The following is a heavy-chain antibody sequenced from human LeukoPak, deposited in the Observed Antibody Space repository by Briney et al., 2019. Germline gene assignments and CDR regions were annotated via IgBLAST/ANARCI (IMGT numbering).Heavy chain of an antibody. V-gene: IGHV4-59*01. CDR3: ASLSSKKVANFDY. J-gene: IGHJ4*02. CDR1: GGSISSYY. Sequence: SETLSLTCTVSGGSISSYYWSWIRQPPGKGLEWIGYIYYSGSTNYNPSLKSRVNISVDASKNQFSLRLTSVTAADTAVYYCASLSSKKVANFDYWGQGTLVTVSP. D-gene: IGHD2-15*01. CDR2: IYYSGST.